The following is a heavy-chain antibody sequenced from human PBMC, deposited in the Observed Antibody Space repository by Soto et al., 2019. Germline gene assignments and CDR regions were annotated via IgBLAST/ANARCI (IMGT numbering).Heavy chain of an antibody. D-gene: IGHD2-2*01. J-gene: IGHJ5*02. CDR2: IYHSGST. Sequence: LSLTCAVSGGSISSGGYSWSWIRQPPGKGLEWIGYIYHSGSTYYNPSLKSRVTISIDRPKNQFSLKLSSVTAADTAVYYCARVPDRWGQGTLVTGSS. CDR1: GGSISSGGYS. CDR3: ARVPDR. V-gene: IGHV4-30-2*01.